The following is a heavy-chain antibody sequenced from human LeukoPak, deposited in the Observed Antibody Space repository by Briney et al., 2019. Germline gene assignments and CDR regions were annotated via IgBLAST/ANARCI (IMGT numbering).Heavy chain of an antibody. Sequence: PGGSLRLSCAASGFTFSSYAMGWVRQAPGKGLEWISTISGSGGGTYYADSVKGRFTISRDNSKNTLYLKMNSLRADDTALYYCAARPPISVSGPFDFWGRGTLVTVSS. CDR3: AARPPISVSGPFDF. CDR1: GFTFSSYA. V-gene: IGHV3-23*01. CDR2: ISGSGGGT. D-gene: IGHD6-19*01. J-gene: IGHJ4*02.